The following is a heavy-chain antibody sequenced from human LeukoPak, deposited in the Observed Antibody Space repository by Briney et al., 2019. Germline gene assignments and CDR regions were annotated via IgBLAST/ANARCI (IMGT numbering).Heavy chain of an antibody. D-gene: IGHD3-3*01. Sequence: SETLSLTCGVSGESFSGYYWSWLRQPPGKELEWIGEINQSGDTNYNPSFESRVTMSVDASKKQFSLKVKSVTAADGAVYYCARSLSPYYDVTSAYWVSGYWGQGTLVIISS. CDR3: ARSLSPYYDVTSAYWVSGY. J-gene: IGHJ4*02. CDR2: INQSGDT. CDR1: GESFSGYY. V-gene: IGHV4-34*01.